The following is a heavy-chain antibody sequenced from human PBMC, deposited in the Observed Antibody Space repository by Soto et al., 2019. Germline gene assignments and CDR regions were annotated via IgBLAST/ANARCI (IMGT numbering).Heavy chain of an antibody. CDR2: ISYDGSNK. CDR1: GFTFSGYA. V-gene: IGHV3-30-3*01. CDR3: AKDALYGDYAVDY. J-gene: IGHJ4*02. Sequence: PGGSLRLSCAASGFTFSGYAMHWVRQAPGKGLEWVAVISYDGSNKYYADSVKGRFTVSRDDSKNTLDLQMNSLGVEDTAVYYCAKDALYGDYAVDYWGQGTLVTVSS. D-gene: IGHD4-17*01.